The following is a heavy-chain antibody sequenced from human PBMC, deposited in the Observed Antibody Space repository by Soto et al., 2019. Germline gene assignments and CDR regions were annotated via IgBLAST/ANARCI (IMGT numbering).Heavy chain of an antibody. CDR3: ARTKNTGWLIRADYFDY. V-gene: IGHV4-39*01. CDR1: GGSISSSSYY. D-gene: IGHD3-22*01. Sequence: QLQLQESGPGLVKPSETLSLTCTVSGGSISSSSYYWGWIRQPPGKGLEWIGSIYYSGSTYYNPSLKSRVTISVDTSKNQFSLKLSSVTAADTAVYYCARTKNTGWLIRADYFDYWGQGTLVTVSS. J-gene: IGHJ4*02. CDR2: IYYSGST.